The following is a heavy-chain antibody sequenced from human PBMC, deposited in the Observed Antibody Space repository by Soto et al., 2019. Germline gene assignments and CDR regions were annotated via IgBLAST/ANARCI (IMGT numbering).Heavy chain of an antibody. Sequence: SGPTLVNPTQTLTLTCTFSGFSLSSKGMRVSWIRQPPGKALEWLARIDWDDDKFYSPSLRTRLTISKDTSKNQVVLTMTNVDPKDTATYYCARSPGGFTVAIFLFDSWGQGTLVTVSS. CDR3: ARSPGGFTVAIFLFDS. CDR2: IDWDDDK. J-gene: IGHJ4*02. V-gene: IGHV2-70*04. D-gene: IGHD4-17*01. CDR1: GFSLSSKGMR.